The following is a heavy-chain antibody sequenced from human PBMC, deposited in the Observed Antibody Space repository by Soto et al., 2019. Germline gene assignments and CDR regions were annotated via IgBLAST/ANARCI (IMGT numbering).Heavy chain of an antibody. D-gene: IGHD6-13*01. CDR1: GFTFSSYA. J-gene: IGHJ4*02. CDR3: AKGRRSSWSEPFDY. V-gene: IGHV3-23*01. CDR2: ISGSGGST. Sequence: GGSLRLSCAASGFTFSSYAMSWVRQAPGKGLEWVSAISGSGGSTYYADSVKGRFTISRDNSKTTLYLQMNSLRAEDTAVYYCAKGRRSSWSEPFDYWGQGTLVTVSS.